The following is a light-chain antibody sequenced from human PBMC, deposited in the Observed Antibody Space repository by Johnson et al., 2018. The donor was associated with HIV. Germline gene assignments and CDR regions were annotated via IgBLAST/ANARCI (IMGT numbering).Light chain of an antibody. V-gene: IGLV1-51*01. CDR2: DTD. J-gene: IGLJ1*01. CDR3: GTWDSSLSAYV. Sequence: QAVLTQPPSVSAAPGQKVTVSCSGSSSNIGNNFVSWYQQVPGTAPKLLIYDTDKRPSGIPDRFYGSKSGTSATLGITGLQTGDEADYYCGTWDSSLSAYVFGTGTKVTVL. CDR1: SSNIGNNF.